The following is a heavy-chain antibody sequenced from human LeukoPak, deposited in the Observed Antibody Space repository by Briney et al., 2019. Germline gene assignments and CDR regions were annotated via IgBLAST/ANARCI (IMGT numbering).Heavy chain of an antibody. V-gene: IGHV3-48*03. CDR2: ISAIDSTT. Sequence: PGGSLRLSCAASGFTFSNYEMNWVRQAPGKGLEWVSYISAIDSTTYYADSVKGRFTISRDNAKNSLYLQMNSLRVEDTAVYHCARGLASSQWPHWFDPWGQGTLVSVSS. D-gene: IGHD3/OR15-3a*01. CDR3: ARGLASSQWPHWFDP. CDR1: GFTFSNYE. J-gene: IGHJ5*02.